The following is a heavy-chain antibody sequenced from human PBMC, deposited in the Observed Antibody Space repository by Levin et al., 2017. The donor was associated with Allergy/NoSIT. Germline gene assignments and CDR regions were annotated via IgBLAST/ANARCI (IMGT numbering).Heavy chain of an antibody. CDR3: ARSSRGYGTFDS. D-gene: IGHD5-12*01. V-gene: IGHV3-23*01. Sequence: GGSLRLSCAASGFTFSSYVLSWVRQAPGKGLEWVSAIYVSADSTYYSDSVKGRFTISRDSSKNTLYLHMSSLRAEDTAVYYCARSSRGYGTFDSWGQGTLVTVSS. CDR1: GFTFSSYV. CDR2: IYVSADST. J-gene: IGHJ4*02.